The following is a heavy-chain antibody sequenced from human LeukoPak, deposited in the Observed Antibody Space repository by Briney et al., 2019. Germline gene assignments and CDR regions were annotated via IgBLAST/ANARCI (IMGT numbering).Heavy chain of an antibody. CDR2: IYHSGST. CDR1: GYSISSGNY. J-gene: IGHJ4*02. CDR3: AKRYCSSTTCYDDRGAFDY. V-gene: IGHV4-38-2*02. D-gene: IGHD2-2*01. Sequence: PSETLSLTCTVSGYSISSGNYWDWIRQPPGKGLEWIGSIYHSGSTYYNPSLKNRVTISVDTSKNQFSLKLSSVTAADTAVYYCAKRYCSSTTCYDDRGAFDYWGQGTLVTVSS.